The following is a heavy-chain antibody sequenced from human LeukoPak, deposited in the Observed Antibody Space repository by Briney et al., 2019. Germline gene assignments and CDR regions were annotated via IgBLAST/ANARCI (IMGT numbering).Heavy chain of an antibody. CDR2: IYYSGST. V-gene: IGHV4-59*01. D-gene: IGHD1-26*01. J-gene: IGHJ3*02. CDR1: GGSISSYY. CDR3: ARVSGSYYDGFAI. Sequence: KPSETLSLTCTVSGGSISSYYWSWIRQPPGKGLEWIGYIYYSGSTNYNPSLKSRVTISVDTSKNQFSLKLSSVTAADTAVYYCARVSGSYYDGFAIWGQGTMVTVSS.